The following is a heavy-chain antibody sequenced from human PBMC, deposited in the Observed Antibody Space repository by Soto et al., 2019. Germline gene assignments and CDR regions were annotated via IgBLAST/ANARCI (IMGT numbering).Heavy chain of an antibody. J-gene: IGHJ6*02. V-gene: IGHV3-30*18. D-gene: IGHD6-19*01. Sequence: GGSLRLSCAASEFTFSSYGMHWVRQAPGKGLEWVTLTSYDGSNKYYADSVRGRFTISRDNSKNTLYLQMNSLRAEDTAVYYCAKPWYSSGWTERETPYYYAMDVWGQGTTVTVSS. CDR3: AKPWYSSGWTERETPYYYAMDV. CDR1: EFTFSSYG. CDR2: TSYDGSNK.